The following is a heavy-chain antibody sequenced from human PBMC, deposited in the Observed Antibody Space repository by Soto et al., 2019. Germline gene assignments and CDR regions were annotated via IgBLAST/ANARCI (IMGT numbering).Heavy chain of an antibody. CDR1: GFIFSSYR. J-gene: IGHJ4*02. D-gene: IGHD6-19*01. CDR2: IYSGGNT. CDR3: ARPPFYSDGWDDY. V-gene: IGHV3-53*01. Sequence: GGSLRLSCAASGFIFSSYRMSWVRQAPGKGLEWVALIYSGGNTYYADSVKGRFTISKDTSKNTVSLQMNSLRGEDTALYFCARPPFYSDGWDDYWGQGTQVTVSS.